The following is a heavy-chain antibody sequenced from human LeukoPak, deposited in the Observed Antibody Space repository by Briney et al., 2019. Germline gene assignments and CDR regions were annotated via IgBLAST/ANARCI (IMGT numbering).Heavy chain of an antibody. D-gene: IGHD3-9*01. CDR1: GGSISSYY. V-gene: IGHV4-39*07. Sequence: SETLSLTCTVSGGSISSYYWSWIRQPPGKGLEWIGSIYYSGSTYYNPSLKSRVTISVDTSKNQFSLKLSSVTAADTAVYYCARETAHYDILTGYYPDAFDIWGQGTMVTVSS. CDR2: IYYSGST. J-gene: IGHJ3*02. CDR3: ARETAHYDILTGYYPDAFDI.